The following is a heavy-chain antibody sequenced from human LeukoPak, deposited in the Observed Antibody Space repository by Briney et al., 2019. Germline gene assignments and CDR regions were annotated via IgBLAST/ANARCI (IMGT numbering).Heavy chain of an antibody. CDR2: ISAYNGNT. D-gene: IGHD3-9*01. J-gene: IGHJ4*02. V-gene: IGHV1-18*01. CDR1: GYTFTSYG. CDR3: ARGLYSDDILSLDY. Sequence: APVKVSCKASGYTFTSYGISWVRQAPGQGLEWMGWISAYNGNTNYAQKLQGRVTMTTDTSTSTAYMELRSLRSDDTAVYYCARGLYSDDILSLDYGGQGTLVSVSS.